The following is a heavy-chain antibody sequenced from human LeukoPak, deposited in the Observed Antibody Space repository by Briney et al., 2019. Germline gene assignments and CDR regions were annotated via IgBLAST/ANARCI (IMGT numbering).Heavy chain of an antibody. D-gene: IGHD4-23*01. CDR2: FDPEDGET. CDR1: GYTFTGYY. J-gene: IGHJ4*02. V-gene: IGHV1-24*01. CDR3: ATLRWFDY. Sequence: ASVKVSCKASGYTFTGYYMHWVRQAPGKGFEWMGGFDPEDGETIYAQKFQGRVTMTEDTSTDAAYMELSSLRSEDTAVYYCATLRWFDYWGQGTLVTVSS.